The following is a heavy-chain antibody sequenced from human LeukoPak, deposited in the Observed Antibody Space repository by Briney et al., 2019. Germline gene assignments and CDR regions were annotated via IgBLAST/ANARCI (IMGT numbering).Heavy chain of an antibody. CDR3: ASWAGGVRELIVHVFDY. CDR2: ISDSGGRT. CDR1: NFAFNNYA. Sequence: TGGSLRLSCAASNFAFNNYAMTWVRQAPGKGLEWVSSISDSGGRTYYGDSVKGRFTVSRDNFNKRVFLEMDSLRAEDTAVYYCASWAGGVRELIVHVFDYWGQGTLVTVSP. J-gene: IGHJ4*02. V-gene: IGHV3-23*01. D-gene: IGHD3-10*01.